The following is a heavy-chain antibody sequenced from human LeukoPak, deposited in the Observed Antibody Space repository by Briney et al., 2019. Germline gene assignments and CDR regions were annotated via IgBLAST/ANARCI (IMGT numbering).Heavy chain of an antibody. CDR2: IYYSGTT. D-gene: IGHD5-18*01. CDR3: ARTAVHTATYFDY. J-gene: IGHJ4*02. V-gene: IGHV4-59*04. CDR1: GDSISSNYW. Sequence: SETLSLTCSVSGDSISSNYWTWIRQTPGKGLEWIGYIYYSGTTYYNPSLKSRVTMSVDTSKNQFSLKLSSVTAVDTAVYYCARTAVHTATYFDYWGQGTLVTVSS.